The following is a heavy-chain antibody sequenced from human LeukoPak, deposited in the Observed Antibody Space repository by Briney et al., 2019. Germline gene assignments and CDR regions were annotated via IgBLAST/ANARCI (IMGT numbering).Heavy chain of an antibody. CDR3: ARGRNIEMTTMSGGSDY. Sequence: ASVKVSCKASGYTFTVYYMHWVRQAPGQGLEWMGWINPNSGGTNYAPNFHGRVTMTRDTSVSTAYMELSRLRSDDTAVYSCARGRNIEMTTMSGGSDYWGQGTLVTVSS. CDR1: GYTFTVYY. J-gene: IGHJ4*02. V-gene: IGHV1-2*02. CDR2: INPNSGGT. D-gene: IGHD5-24*01.